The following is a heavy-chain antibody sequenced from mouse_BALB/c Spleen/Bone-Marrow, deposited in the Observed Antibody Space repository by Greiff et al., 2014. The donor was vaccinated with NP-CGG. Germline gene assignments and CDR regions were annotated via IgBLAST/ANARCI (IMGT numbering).Heavy chain of an antibody. Sequence: VQLQQSGPDLVKPSQSLSLTCTVTGYSITSACSCHWIRQFPGNKLEWMGYIHYSGSTNYNPSLKSRISITRDTSKNQFFLQLNSVATEDTATYYCARRGATHYWYFDVWGAGTTVTVSS. CDR1: GYSITSACS. CDR2: IHYSGST. J-gene: IGHJ1*01. V-gene: IGHV3-1*02. CDR3: ARRGATHYWYFDV. D-gene: IGHD3-1*01.